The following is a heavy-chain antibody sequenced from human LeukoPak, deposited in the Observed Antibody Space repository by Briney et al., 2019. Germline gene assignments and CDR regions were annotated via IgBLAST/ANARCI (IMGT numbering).Heavy chain of an antibody. CDR3: ATDTTTYYYHY. CDR2: VDPEDGET. J-gene: IGHJ4*02. CDR1: GYTFTDYY. V-gene: IGHV1-69-2*01. D-gene: IGHD1-26*01. Sequence: ASVKISCKVSGYTFTDYYMHWVQQAPGKGLEWMGLVDPEDGETIYAEKFHGRVTITADTSTDTDYMELSSLRSEDTAVYYCATDTTTYYYHYWGQGTLVTVSS.